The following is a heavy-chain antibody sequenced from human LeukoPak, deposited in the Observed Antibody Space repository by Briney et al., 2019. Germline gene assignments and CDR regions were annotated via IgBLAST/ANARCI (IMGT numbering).Heavy chain of an antibody. J-gene: IGHJ4*02. CDR2: IWSDGNNK. CDR3: AKERGPFTAFDY. D-gene: IGHD3-10*01. Sequence: GGSLRLSCAASGFTFRSYGMHWVRQAPGKGLEWVAVIWSDGNNKFYADSVKGRFTIFSDNSRNTLDLVLTSLRPDDTAVYYCAKERGPFTAFDYRGQGALVTVSS. CDR1: GFTFRSYG. V-gene: IGHV3-33*06.